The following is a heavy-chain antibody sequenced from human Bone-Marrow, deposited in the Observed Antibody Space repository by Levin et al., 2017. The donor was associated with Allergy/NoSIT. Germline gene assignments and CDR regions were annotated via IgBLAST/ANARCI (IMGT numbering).Heavy chain of an antibody. V-gene: IGHV4-4*02. D-gene: IGHD7-27*01. J-gene: IGHJ5*02. CDR1: DDSISSSNW. CDR3: ARRNVLAPGEDWFDP. Sequence: SETLSLTYGVSDDSISSSNWWTWVRQPPGKGLEWIGEIYHSGSTNYNQSLKSRVTISVEKSKNQFSLKLSSVTAADTAVYYCARRNVLAPGEDWFDPWGQGTLVTVSS. CDR2: IYHSGST.